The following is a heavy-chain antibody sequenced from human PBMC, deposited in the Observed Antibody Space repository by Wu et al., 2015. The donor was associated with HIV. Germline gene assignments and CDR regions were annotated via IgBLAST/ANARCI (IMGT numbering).Heavy chain of an antibody. V-gene: IGHV1-8*02. D-gene: IGHD1-26*01. Sequence: QVQLVQSGTVVQKPGTSVRVSCRVSGYTFTSLNINWIRHAPGRGLEWMGWMNPKSGSAGFGRDFQGRVSMTRNNSISTAYMELSGVTSDDTAIYYCARVGVLLTSAELLEYFQHWARAPVSSSPQ. J-gene: IGHJ1*01. CDR2: MNPKSGSA. CDR1: GYTFTSLN. CDR3: ARVGVLLTSAELLEYFQH.